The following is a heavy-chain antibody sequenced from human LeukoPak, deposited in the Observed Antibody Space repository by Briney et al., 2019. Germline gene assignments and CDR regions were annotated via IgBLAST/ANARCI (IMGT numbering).Heavy chain of an antibody. CDR3: ATGGRGWYYFDY. J-gene: IGHJ4*02. CDR2: FDPEDGET. V-gene: IGHV1-24*01. CDR1: GYTLTELS. D-gene: IGHD6-19*01. Sequence: ASVKVSCKVSGYTLTELSMHWVRQAPGKGLEWVGGFDPEDGETIYAQKFQGRVTMTEDTSTDTAYMELSSLRSEDTAVYYCATGGRGWYYFDYWGQGTLVTVSS.